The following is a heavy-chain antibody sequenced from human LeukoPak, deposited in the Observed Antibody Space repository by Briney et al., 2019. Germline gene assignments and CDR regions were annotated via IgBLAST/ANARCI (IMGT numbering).Heavy chain of an antibody. Sequence: ASVKVSCKPSGGTFSRYAVRWVRQATGQGLEWMGRIIPILDIADYAQKFQGRVTIIADKSTSTVYMELSSLRSEDTAVYYCASAVWSHDYGDYAGYFDYWGQGTLVTVSS. V-gene: IGHV1-69*04. CDR1: GGTFSRYA. J-gene: IGHJ4*02. CDR2: IIPILDIA. CDR3: ASAVWSHDYGDYAGYFDY. D-gene: IGHD4-17*01.